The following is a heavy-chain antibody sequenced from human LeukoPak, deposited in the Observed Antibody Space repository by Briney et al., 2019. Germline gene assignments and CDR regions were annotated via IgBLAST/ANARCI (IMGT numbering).Heavy chain of an antibody. V-gene: IGHV3-30*04. Sequence: GGSLSLSCVGSGFNFGSYAMDWVRQAPGKGLEWVGDISYDGGYQSYAVSVRGRFTISRDNSKNTMYLQMDSLRVEDAAVYYCATESSLSNWGRGTLVTVSS. J-gene: IGHJ4*02. CDR3: ATESSLSN. CDR1: GFNFGSYA. CDR2: ISYDGGYQ.